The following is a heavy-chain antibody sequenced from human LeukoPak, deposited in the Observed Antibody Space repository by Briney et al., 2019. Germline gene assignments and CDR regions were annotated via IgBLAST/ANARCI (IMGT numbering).Heavy chain of an antibody. Sequence: SETLSLTCTVSGASISSYYWSWIRQPPGKGLEWIGYMYYSGSTNYNPSLKSRVPISVDTSKNQFSLKLNSVTAADTAVYSCARELKVGNTGYYFDYWGQGTLVTVSS. D-gene: IGHD2/OR15-2a*01. V-gene: IGHV4-59*01. CDR2: MYYSGST. CDR1: GASISSYY. J-gene: IGHJ4*02. CDR3: ARELKVGNTGYYFDY.